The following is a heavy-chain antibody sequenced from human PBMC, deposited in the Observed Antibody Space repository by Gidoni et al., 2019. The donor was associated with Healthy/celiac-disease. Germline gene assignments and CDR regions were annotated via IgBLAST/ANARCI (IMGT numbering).Heavy chain of an antibody. CDR3: ATGPIAVANPTAEYFQH. V-gene: IGHV4-59*01. Sequence: QVQLQESGPGLVKPSETLSLTCTVSGGSISSYYWSWIRQPPGKGLEWIGYIYYSGSTNYNPSLKSRVTISVDTSKNQFSLKLSSVTAADTAVYYCATGPIAVANPTAEYFQHWGQGTLVTVSS. CDR1: GGSISSYY. D-gene: IGHD6-19*01. J-gene: IGHJ1*01. CDR2: IYYSGST.